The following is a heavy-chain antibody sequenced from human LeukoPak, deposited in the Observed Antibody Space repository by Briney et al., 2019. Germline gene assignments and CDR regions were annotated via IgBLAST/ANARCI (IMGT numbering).Heavy chain of an antibody. D-gene: IGHD6-13*01. CDR3: ARDRIAAAGTNFDY. Sequence: GGSLRLSCAASGFTFSSYGMHWVRQAPGKGLVWVSRINSDGSSTSYADSVKGRFTISRDNAKNTLYLQMNSLRAEDTAVYYCARDRIAAAGTNFDYWGQGTLVTVSS. CDR1: GFTFSSYG. CDR2: INSDGSST. J-gene: IGHJ4*02. V-gene: IGHV3-74*01.